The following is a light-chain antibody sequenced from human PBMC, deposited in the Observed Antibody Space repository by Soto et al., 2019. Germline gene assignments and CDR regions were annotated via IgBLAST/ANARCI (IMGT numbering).Light chain of an antibody. CDR1: QSISSY. CDR3: QHYNSYSEA. Sequence: DIQITQSPSSLSASVGDRVTITCRASQSISSYLNWYQQKPGKAPKLLIYAASSLQSGVPSRFSGSGSGTEFTLTISSMQPDDFATYYCQHYNSYSEAFGQGTKVDI. CDR2: AAS. J-gene: IGKJ1*01. V-gene: IGKV1-39*01.